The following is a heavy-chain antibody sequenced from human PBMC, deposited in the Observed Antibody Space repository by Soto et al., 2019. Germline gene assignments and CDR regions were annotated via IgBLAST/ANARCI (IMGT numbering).Heavy chain of an antibody. D-gene: IGHD5-12*01. J-gene: IGHJ6*02. CDR1: GFSLSTSGVG. CDR2: IYWDDDK. V-gene: IGHV2-5*02. CDR3: ARSRRLSGYEYYYYYYGMDV. Sequence: QITLKESGPTLVKPTQTLTLTCTFSGFSLSTSGVGVGWIRQPPGKALEWLALIYWDDDKRYSPSLKSRLTITKDTSKNQVVLTMTNMDPVDTATYYCARSRRLSGYEYYYYYYGMDVWGQGTTVTVSS.